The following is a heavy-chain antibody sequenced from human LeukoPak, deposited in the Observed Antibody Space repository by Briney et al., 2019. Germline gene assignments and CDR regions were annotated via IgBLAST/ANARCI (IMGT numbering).Heavy chain of an antibody. Sequence: GGSLRLSCAASGFTFSDHYMDWVRQAAGKGLEWVSRIRNKANSYTTEYAASVKGRFTISRDDSKNSLYLQMNSLKTEDTAVYYCAKDGGGYCNNSSCWGQGTLVTVSS. CDR3: AKDGGGYCNNSSC. J-gene: IGHJ4*02. CDR1: GFTFSDHY. CDR2: IRNKANSYTT. V-gene: IGHV3-72*01. D-gene: IGHD2-2*01.